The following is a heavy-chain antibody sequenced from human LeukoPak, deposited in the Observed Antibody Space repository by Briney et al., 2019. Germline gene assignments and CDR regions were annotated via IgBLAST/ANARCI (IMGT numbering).Heavy chain of an antibody. Sequence: GGSLRLSCAASGLTLSRYGMNWVREAPGKGLEWVAVISYDGSNKYYADSVKGRFTISRDNSKNTLYLQMNSLRAEDMAVYYCVKRWTGTTIGQQDYWGQGTLVTVSS. J-gene: IGHJ4*02. V-gene: IGHV3-30*18. CDR2: ISYDGSNK. CDR1: GLTLSRYG. D-gene: IGHD1-1*01. CDR3: VKRWTGTTIGQQDY.